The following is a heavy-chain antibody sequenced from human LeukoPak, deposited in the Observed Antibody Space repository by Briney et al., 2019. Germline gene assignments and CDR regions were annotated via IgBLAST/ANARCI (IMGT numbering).Heavy chain of an antibody. CDR3: ARVWFRELFPDAFDI. V-gene: IGHV4-38-2*02. Sequence: SETLSLTCTVSGYSISSGYYWGWIRQPPGKGLEWIGSIYHSGSTYYNPSLKSRVTISVDTSKNQFSLKLSSVTAADTAVYYCARVWFRELFPDAFDIWGQGTMVTVSS. J-gene: IGHJ3*02. CDR2: IYHSGST. CDR1: GYSISSGYY. D-gene: IGHD3-10*01.